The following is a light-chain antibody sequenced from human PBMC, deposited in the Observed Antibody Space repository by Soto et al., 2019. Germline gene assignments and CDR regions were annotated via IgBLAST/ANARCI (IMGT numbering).Light chain of an antibody. Sequence: QAVLTQPASVSGSPGQSITISCTGTSSDVGGYNYVYWYQQHPGKAPKLMIYDVSNRPSGVSNRFSGSKSGNTASLTISGLQAEDEADYYCSSYTSSSTLAVCGGGTKVTVL. CDR2: DVS. CDR1: SSDVGGYNY. CDR3: SSYTSSSTLAV. V-gene: IGLV2-14*01. J-gene: IGLJ2*01.